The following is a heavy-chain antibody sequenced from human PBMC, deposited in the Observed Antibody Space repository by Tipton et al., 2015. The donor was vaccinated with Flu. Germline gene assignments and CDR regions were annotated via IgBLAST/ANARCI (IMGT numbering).Heavy chain of an antibody. J-gene: IGHJ4*02. CDR1: GGSITNDKYS. CDR2: IYTSGST. V-gene: IGHV4-61*02. D-gene: IGHD3-22*01. CDR3: ARRLSSVIWSEGFDF. Sequence: TLSLTCTVSGGSITNDKYSWSWIRQPAGKGLEWIGRIYTSGSTKYNTSLESRVTISIDTSKNQFSLRLSSVTAADTAVYYCARRLSSVIWSEGFDFWGQGSLVTVSS.